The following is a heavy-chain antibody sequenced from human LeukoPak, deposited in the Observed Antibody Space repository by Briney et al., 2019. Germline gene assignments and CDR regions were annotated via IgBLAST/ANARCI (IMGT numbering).Heavy chain of an antibody. D-gene: IGHD6-6*01. CDR1: GGSLSTYY. CDR2: IFYTGST. CDR3: TRTYSSSSIDY. J-gene: IGHJ4*02. Sequence: PSETPSLTCTVSGGSLSTYYWSCIRQPPGKGLEWLGYIFYTGSTNYNPSLKSRVTMSIDTSKNQSSLKLSSVTAADTAVYYCTRTYSSSSIDYWGQGALVTVSS. V-gene: IGHV4-59*01.